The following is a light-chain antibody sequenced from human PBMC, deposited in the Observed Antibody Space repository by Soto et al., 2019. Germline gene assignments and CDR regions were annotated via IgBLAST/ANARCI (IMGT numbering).Light chain of an antibody. CDR2: DNY. CDR1: TSNIGDHF. Sequence: QSVLTQPPSVPAAPGQKVTISCSGRTSNIGDHFVSWYQHLPGTAPQLLIFDNYKRPSGIPDRFSGSQSGTSATLGIAGLRTGDEDDYYCGTWDSSLSAFVFGTGTKVTV. J-gene: IGLJ1*01. CDR3: GTWDSSLSAFV. V-gene: IGLV1-51*01.